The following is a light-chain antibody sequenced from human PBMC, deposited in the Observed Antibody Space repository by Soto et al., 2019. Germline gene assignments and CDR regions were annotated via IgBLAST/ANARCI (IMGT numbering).Light chain of an antibody. Sequence: DIQMTQSPSSLSASVGDRVTVTCRTSQNIYNYLNWYQQKPGKAPKLLIYAASSVQSGVPLRFSGSGSGTDFTLTISSLQPEDFATYYFEQTYSTPVTFGQGTRL. CDR3: EQTYSTPVT. J-gene: IGKJ5*01. V-gene: IGKV1-39*01. CDR2: AAS. CDR1: QNIYNY.